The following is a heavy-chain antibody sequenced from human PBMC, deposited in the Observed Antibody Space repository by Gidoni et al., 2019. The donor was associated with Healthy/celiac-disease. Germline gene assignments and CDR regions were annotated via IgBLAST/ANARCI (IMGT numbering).Heavy chain of an antibody. D-gene: IGHD6-13*01. J-gene: IGHJ5*02. CDR3: AREADIAAAGTGWFDP. CDR2: IYYSGST. V-gene: IGHV4-59*01. Sequence: QVQLQESGPGLVKPSETLSLTCTVPGGSISSYYWSWIRQPPGKGLEWIGYIYYSGSTNYNPSLKSRVTISVDTSKNQFSLKLSSVTAADTAVYYCAREADIAAAGTGWFDPWGQGTLVTVSS. CDR1: GGSISSYY.